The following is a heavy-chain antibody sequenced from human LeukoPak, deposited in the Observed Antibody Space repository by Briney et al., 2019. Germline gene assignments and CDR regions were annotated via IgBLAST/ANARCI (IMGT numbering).Heavy chain of an antibody. CDR2: ISYDGSNK. Sequence: PGGSLRLSCAASGFTFSSYAMHWVRQAPGKGLEWVAVISYDGSNKYYADSVKGRFTISRDNSKNTLYLQMNSLRAEDTAVYYCAREFLEWLLLSFWFDPWGQGTLVTVSS. CDR3: AREFLEWLLLSFWFDP. J-gene: IGHJ5*02. D-gene: IGHD3-3*01. CDR1: GFTFSSYA. V-gene: IGHV3-30-3*01.